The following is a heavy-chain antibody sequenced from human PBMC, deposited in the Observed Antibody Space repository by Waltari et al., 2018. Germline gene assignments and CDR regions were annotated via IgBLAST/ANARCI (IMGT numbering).Heavy chain of an antibody. V-gene: IGHV3-23*01. J-gene: IGHJ6*02. CDR2: ISGSGVST. Sequence: EVQLLESGGGLVQPGGSLRLSCAASGFTFSSYAMSWVRQGPGKGLEWVSAISGSGVSTYYADSVKGRFTISRDNSKNTLYLQMNSLRAEDTAVYYCAKDRSRDGYKYVGGMDVWGQGTTVTVSS. CDR1: GFTFSSYA. CDR3: AKDRSRDGYKYVGGMDV. D-gene: IGHD5-12*01.